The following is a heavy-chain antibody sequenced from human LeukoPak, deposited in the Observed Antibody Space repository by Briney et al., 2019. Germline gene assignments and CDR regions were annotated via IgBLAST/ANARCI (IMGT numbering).Heavy chain of an antibody. Sequence: GGSLRLSCAASGFTFSSYAMSWVRQAPGKGLEWVAFIRYDGSNKYYADSVKGRFTISRDNSKNTLYLQMNSLRAEDTAVYYCAKSGSNYDYVWGSYRPTEYYFDYWGQGTLVTVSS. CDR3: AKSGSNYDYVWGSYRPTEYYFDY. D-gene: IGHD3-16*02. CDR1: GFTFSSYA. J-gene: IGHJ4*02. CDR2: IRYDGSNK. V-gene: IGHV3-30*02.